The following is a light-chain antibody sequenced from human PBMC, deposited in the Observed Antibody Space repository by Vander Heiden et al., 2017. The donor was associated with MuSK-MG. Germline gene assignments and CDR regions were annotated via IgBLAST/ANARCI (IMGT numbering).Light chain of an antibody. Sequence: AIQITQSPPPLSASVGDRVTITCRASQDIRNDLGWYQQKQGKAPKLLIYATSSLQSGIPSRFRASGSGTVFTLTISSLQPEDFATYYCRRDDGYPQTFGQGTKVEIK. V-gene: IGKV1-6*01. CDR2: ATS. CDR1: QDIRND. J-gene: IGKJ1*01. CDR3: RRDDGYPQT.